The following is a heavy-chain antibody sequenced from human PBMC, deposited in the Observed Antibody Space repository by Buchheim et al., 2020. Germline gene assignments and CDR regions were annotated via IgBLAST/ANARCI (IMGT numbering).Heavy chain of an antibody. J-gene: IGHJ4*02. V-gene: IGHV3-30*18. D-gene: IGHD5-18*01. Sequence: QVQLVESGGGVVQPGRSLRLSCAASGFTFSSYGMHWVRQAPGKGLEWVAVISYDGSNKYYADSVKGRFTISRDNSKNTLYLQMNSLRAEDTAVYYCAKGGVDTAMVSRWGQGTL. CDR2: ISYDGSNK. CDR3: AKGGVDTAMVSR. CDR1: GFTFSSYG.